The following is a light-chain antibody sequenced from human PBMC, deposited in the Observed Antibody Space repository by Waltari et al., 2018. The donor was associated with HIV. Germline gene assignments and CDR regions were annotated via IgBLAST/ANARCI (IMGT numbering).Light chain of an antibody. CDR3: SSYTSTSTVYV. Sequence: QSALTQPASVSGSPGQSITIPCTGTSSDVGGYNSVSWYQLHPGKAPKLMIYSVSNRPSVVSNRFSGSKSDNTASLTISGLQAEDEADYYCSSYTSTSTVYVFGTGTEVTVL. CDR1: SSDVGGYNS. J-gene: IGLJ1*01. CDR2: SVS. V-gene: IGLV2-14*03.